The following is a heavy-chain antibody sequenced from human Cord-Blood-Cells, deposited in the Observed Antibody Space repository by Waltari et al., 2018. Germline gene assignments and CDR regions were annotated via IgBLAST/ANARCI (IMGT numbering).Heavy chain of an antibody. V-gene: IGHV1-69*09. D-gene: IGHD1-7*01. CDR3: ARSFITGTELDY. J-gene: IGHJ4*02. Sequence: QVQLVQSGAEVKKPGSSVKVSCKASGGTFSSYAISWVRQAPGQGLEWMGRIIPILGIANYEQKCQGGVTITADKSTSTAYMELSSLRSEDTAVYYCARSFITGTELDYWGQGTLVTVSS. CDR1: GGTFSSYA. CDR2: IIPILGIA.